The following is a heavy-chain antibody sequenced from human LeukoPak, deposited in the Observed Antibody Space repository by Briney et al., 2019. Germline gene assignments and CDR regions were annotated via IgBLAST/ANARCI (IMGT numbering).Heavy chain of an antibody. CDR2: IYHSGST. Sequence: AETLSLTCSVSGASISSGSNYWGWIRQPPVKTLEWIGEIYHSGSTNYNPSLKSRVTISVDKSKNQFSLKLSSVTAADTAVYYCARRFLEWLLWYDAFDIWGQGTMVTVSS. D-gene: IGHD3-3*01. CDR3: ARRFLEWLLWYDAFDI. J-gene: IGHJ3*02. CDR1: GASISSGSNY. V-gene: IGHV4-61*05.